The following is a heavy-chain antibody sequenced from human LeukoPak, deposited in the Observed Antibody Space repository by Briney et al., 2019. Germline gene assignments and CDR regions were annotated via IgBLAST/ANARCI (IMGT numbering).Heavy chain of an antibody. V-gene: IGHV5-51*01. CDR1: GYSFTSYW. CDR2: IYPGDSDT. D-gene: IGHD1-20*01. Sequence: GESLKISCKGSGYSFTSYWIGWVRQVPGKGLEWMGIIYPGDSDTRYSPSFQGQVTISADKSISTAYLQWSSLKASDTAMYCCASPHNWASDAFDIWGQGTMVTVSS. J-gene: IGHJ3*02. CDR3: ASPHNWASDAFDI.